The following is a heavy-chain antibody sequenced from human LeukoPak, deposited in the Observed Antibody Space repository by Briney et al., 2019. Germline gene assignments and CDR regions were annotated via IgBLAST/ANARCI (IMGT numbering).Heavy chain of an antibody. V-gene: IGHV3-23*01. D-gene: IGHD6-19*01. Sequence: SGGSLRLSCAASGFTFSSYAMSWVRQAPGKGLEWVSAISGSGGSTYYADSVKGRFTISRDNSKNTLYLQMNSLRAEDTAVYYCAKDRGSGVLYYYGMDVWGQGTTVTVSS. CDR2: ISGSGGST. CDR1: GFTFSSYA. CDR3: AKDRGSGVLYYYGMDV. J-gene: IGHJ6*02.